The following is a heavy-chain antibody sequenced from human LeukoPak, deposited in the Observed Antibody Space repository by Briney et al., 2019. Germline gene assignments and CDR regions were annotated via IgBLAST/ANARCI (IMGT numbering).Heavy chain of an antibody. CDR2: IYYSGNT. V-gene: IGHV4-39*01. Sequence: SETLSLTCTVSGGSISISSYYWGWIRQPPGKGLEWIGSIYYSGNTYYNPSLKSPVTISVDTSKNQFSLKLSSVTAADTAMYYCARGLLVPTIYNWFDPWGQGTLVTVSS. CDR3: ARGLLVPTIYNWFDP. J-gene: IGHJ5*02. CDR1: GGSISISSYY. D-gene: IGHD2-8*02.